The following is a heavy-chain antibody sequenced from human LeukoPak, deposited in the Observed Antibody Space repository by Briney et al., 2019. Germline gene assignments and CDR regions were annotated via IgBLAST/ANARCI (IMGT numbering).Heavy chain of an antibody. V-gene: IGHV3-74*01. D-gene: IGHD1-14*01. J-gene: IGHJ4*02. CDR2: INPGGSSI. CDR3: ARSNQADDY. CDR1: GFTFSSYW. Sequence: GGSLRLTCAASGFTFSSYWMHWVRQVPGKGLVWVARINPGGSSITYADSVKGRFTISRDNAKNTLYLQMDSLRAEDTGVYYCARSNQADDYWGQGTLVTVSS.